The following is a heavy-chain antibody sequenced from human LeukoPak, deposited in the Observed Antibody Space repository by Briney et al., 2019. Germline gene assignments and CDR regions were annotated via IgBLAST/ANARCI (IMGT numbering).Heavy chain of an antibody. Sequence: GESLKISCKGSGYSFTSYWIGWVRQMPGKGLEWMGIIYPGDSDTRYSPSFQGQVTISADKSISTAYLQWSSLKASDTAMYYCARRSEGREYSSGWYGYWGQGTLVTVSS. CDR2: IYPGDSDT. J-gene: IGHJ4*02. V-gene: IGHV5-51*01. CDR1: GYSFTSYW. D-gene: IGHD6-19*01. CDR3: ARRSEGREYSSGWYGY.